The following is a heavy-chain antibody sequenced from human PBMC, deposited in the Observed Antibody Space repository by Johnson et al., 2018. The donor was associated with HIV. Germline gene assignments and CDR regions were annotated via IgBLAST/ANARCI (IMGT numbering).Heavy chain of an antibody. CDR3: AKDCSSGWWRITKSDAFDI. J-gene: IGHJ3*02. V-gene: IGHV3-66*01. CDR1: DFTVGSIY. D-gene: IGHD6-19*01. Sequence: MQLVESGGGLVQPGGSLRLSCAASDFTVGSIYMSWVRQAPGKGLEWVSLLYSGGSSYSADSVKGRFPISRDNSKNTLYLQMNSLRVEDTAVYYCAKDCSSGWWRITKSDAFDIWGQGTMVTVSS. CDR2: LYSGGSS.